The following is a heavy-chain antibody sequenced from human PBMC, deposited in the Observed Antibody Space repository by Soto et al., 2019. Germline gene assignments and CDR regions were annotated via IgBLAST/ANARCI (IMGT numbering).Heavy chain of an antibody. J-gene: IGHJ6*03. CDR3: ARQYDSLTGYYMDV. V-gene: IGHV4-59*08. D-gene: IGHD3-9*01. Sequence: SETLSLTCTVSGGSISSYYRSWIRQPPGKGLEWIGYIYYSGSTNYNPSLKSRVTISVDTSKNQFSLNLSSVTAADTAVYYCARQYDSLTGYYMDVWGKGTTVTVSS. CDR1: GGSISSYY. CDR2: IYYSGST.